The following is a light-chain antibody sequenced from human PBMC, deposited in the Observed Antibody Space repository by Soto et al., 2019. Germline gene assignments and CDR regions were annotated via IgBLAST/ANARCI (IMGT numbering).Light chain of an antibody. CDR1: QSVSSSY. Sequence: EIVLTQSPGTLSLSPGERATLSCMASQSVSSSYLAWYQQKPGQAPRLLIYGASSRATGIPDRFSGSGSGTAFTFTISRLEPDDFAVDYCQQYGSSTWTFGQGTKVDSK. J-gene: IGKJ1*01. CDR2: GAS. CDR3: QQYGSSTWT. V-gene: IGKV3-20*01.